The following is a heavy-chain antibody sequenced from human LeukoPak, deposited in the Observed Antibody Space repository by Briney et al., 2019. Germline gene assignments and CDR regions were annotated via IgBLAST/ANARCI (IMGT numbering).Heavy chain of an antibody. CDR3: AKGGIYYYYYMDV. D-gene: IGHD2-15*01. J-gene: IGHJ6*03. CDR1: GFTFSNYA. V-gene: IGHV3-21*04. Sequence: GGTLRLSCAASGFTFSNYAMNWVRQAPGKGLEWVSSISSSSSYIYYAGSVKGRFTISRDNAKNSLYLQMNSLRAEDTALYYCAKGGIYYYYYMDVWGKGTTVTISS. CDR2: ISSSSSYI.